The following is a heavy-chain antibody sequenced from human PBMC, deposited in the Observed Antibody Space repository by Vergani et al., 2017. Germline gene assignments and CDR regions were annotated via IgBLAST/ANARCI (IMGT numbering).Heavy chain of an antibody. D-gene: IGHD3-10*01. J-gene: IGHJ4*02. V-gene: IGHV3-48*03. CDR1: GFTFSSYE. CDR2: ISSSGSTI. Sequence: EVQLVESGGGLVQPGGSLRLSCAASGFTFSSYEMNWVRQAPGKGLEWVSYISSSGSTIYYADSVKGRFTISRDNAKNSLYLQMNSLRAEDTAVYYCARSGSGSYYPLGGFDYWGQGTLVTVSS. CDR3: ARSGSGSYYPLGGFDY.